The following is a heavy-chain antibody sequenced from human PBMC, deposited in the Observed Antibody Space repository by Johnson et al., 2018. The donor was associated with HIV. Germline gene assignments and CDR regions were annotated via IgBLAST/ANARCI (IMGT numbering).Heavy chain of an antibody. CDR3: ARLMAARTLDDAFDL. Sequence: VQLVESGGGLVKPGGSLRLSCAASGFTFASSAMSWVRQALGKGLAWVSGLDWNSGNIGNTDSVKGRFTISRDNSKNTLYLQMNSLRAEDTALYYCARLMAARTLDDAFDLWGQGTMVTVSS. D-gene: IGHD6-13*01. V-gene: IGHV3-23*04. J-gene: IGHJ3*01. CDR1: GFTFASSA. CDR2: LDWNSGNI.